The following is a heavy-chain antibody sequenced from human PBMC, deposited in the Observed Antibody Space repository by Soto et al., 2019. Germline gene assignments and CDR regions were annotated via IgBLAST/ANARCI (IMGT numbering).Heavy chain of an antibody. CDR3: ARGGLGSYYDSSGYDAY. Sequence: PVKDSCYSSGYTFNPFCIPWARQALGQGLEWMGWISAYNGNTNCAQKLQGRVTMTTDTSTCTAYMELRSLRSDDTAVYYCARGGLGSYYDSSGYDAYRGQ. J-gene: IGHJ4*02. CDR2: ISAYNGNT. D-gene: IGHD3-22*01. CDR1: GYTFNPFC. V-gene: IGHV1-18*04.